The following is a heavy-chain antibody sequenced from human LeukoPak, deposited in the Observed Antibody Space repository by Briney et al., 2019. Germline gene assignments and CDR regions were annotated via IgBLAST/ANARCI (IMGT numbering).Heavy chain of an antibody. J-gene: IGHJ4*02. Sequence: GGSLRLSCAASGFTFSSYGMHWVRQAPGKGLEWVAVISYDGSNKYYADSVKGRFTISRDNSKNTLYLQMNSLRAEDTAVYYCARAPIRYFDWSLGGYWGQGTLVTVSS. D-gene: IGHD3-9*01. V-gene: IGHV3-30*03. CDR3: ARAPIRYFDWSLGGY. CDR2: ISYDGSNK. CDR1: GFTFSSYG.